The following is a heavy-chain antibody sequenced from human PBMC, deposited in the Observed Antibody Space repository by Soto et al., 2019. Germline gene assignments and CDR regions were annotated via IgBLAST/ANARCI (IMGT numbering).Heavy chain of an antibody. CDR2: IYYSGST. CDR3: ARHYEWLVDHFDY. V-gene: IGHV4-39*01. CDR1: GGSISSSSYY. J-gene: IGHJ4*02. Sequence: SETLSLTCTVSGGSISSSSYYWGWIRQPPGKGLEWIGSIYYSGSTYYNPSLKSRVTISVDTSKNQFSLKLSSVTAADTAVYYCARHYEWLVDHFDYWGQGTLVTVSS. D-gene: IGHD6-19*01.